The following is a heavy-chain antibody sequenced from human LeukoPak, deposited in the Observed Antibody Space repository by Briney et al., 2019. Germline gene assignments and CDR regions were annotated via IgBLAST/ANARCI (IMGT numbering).Heavy chain of an antibody. CDR1: GFTFTSST. D-gene: IGHD1-26*01. V-gene: IGHV1-58*02. Sequence: SVKVSCKASGFTFTSSTIQWVRQARGQRLEWIGWIVVGSGNTNYAQKFQERVIITRDMSTTTVYMELSSLRSEDTAVYYCARTYSGIYSRMDVWGQGTTVTVSS. J-gene: IGHJ6*02. CDR2: IVVGSGNT. CDR3: ARTYSGIYSRMDV.